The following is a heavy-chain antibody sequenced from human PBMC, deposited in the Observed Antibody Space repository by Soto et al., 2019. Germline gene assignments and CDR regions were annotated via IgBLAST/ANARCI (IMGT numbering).Heavy chain of an antibody. D-gene: IGHD3-3*01. J-gene: IGHJ4*02. CDR1: GFTFSSYG. V-gene: IGHV3-33*06. CDR3: AKPSYDFWSGSYHPFDG. Sequence: QVKLVESGGGVVQPGRSLRLSCAVSGFTFSSYGMHWVRQAPGKGLEWVALIWYDGSSKFYADSVKGRFTISRDNSKNTLSLEMSSLRAEDTAMYYCAKPSYDFWSGSYHPFDGWGQGTLVTVSS. CDR2: IWYDGSSK.